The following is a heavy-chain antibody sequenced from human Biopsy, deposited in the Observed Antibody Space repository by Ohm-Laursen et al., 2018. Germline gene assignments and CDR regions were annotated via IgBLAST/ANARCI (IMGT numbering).Heavy chain of an antibody. J-gene: IGHJ3*02. CDR1: GGSISGHF. Sequence: TLSLTCTVSGGSISGHFWSWVRQPAGKGLEWIGRIYSNGNTNYNPSLKSRVSMSVGTSKNHFSLNLTSVTAADTAVYYCARDEGLLRAFDIWGQGTLGTVSS. D-gene: IGHD1-26*01. CDR2: IYSNGNT. V-gene: IGHV4-4*07. CDR3: ARDEGLLRAFDI.